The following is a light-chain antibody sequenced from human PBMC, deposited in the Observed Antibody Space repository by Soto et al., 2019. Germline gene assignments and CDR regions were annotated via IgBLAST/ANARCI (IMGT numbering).Light chain of an antibody. CDR1: QSVGSN. CDR2: GAS. J-gene: IGKJ1*01. Sequence: EIVMTQSPATLSVSPGERATLSCRASQSVGSNLAWYQQRPGQSPRLLIYGASTRATGVPARFSGSGSGTECTLTISSLQCEEFGSYFCQQYNTWPPDRTFGQGTKVEIK. CDR3: QQYNTWPPDRT. V-gene: IGKV3-15*01.